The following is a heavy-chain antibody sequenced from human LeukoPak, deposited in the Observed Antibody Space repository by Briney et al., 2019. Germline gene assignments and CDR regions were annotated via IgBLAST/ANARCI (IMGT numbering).Heavy chain of an antibody. Sequence: GGSLRLSCAASGFTFSSYAMSWVRQAPGKGLEWVSAISGSGGSTYYADSVKGGFTISRDNSKNTLYLQMNSLRAEDTAVYYCAKTVVVAATPKFDWFDPWGQGTLVTVSS. CDR2: ISGSGGST. J-gene: IGHJ5*02. CDR1: GFTFSSYA. V-gene: IGHV3-23*01. CDR3: AKTVVVAATPKFDWFDP. D-gene: IGHD2-15*01.